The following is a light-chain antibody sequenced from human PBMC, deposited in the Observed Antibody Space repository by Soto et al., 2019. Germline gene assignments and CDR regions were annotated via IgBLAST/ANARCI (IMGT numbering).Light chain of an antibody. J-gene: IGKJ5*01. CDR2: DAS. Sequence: DIQMTQSPSSLSASVGDRVTITCRASQSISSYLNWYQQKPGKAPKLLIYDASNLETGVPSTFSGSGSGTDFTFTISSLQPEDIATYYCQQYDNLPITFGQGTRLEIK. V-gene: IGKV1-33*01. CDR3: QQYDNLPIT. CDR1: QSISSY.